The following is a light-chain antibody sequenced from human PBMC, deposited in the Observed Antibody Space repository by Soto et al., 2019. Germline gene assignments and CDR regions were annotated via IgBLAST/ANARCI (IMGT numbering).Light chain of an antibody. Sequence: EIVLTQSAATLSLSLGERATLSCRASQTVGGRYLAWFQQKPGQTPRLLIYGASTRAAGVHERFSGSGSGTDFSLTINRLEPEDFAVYYCLQYVSSPWTFGQGTKVEV. V-gene: IGKV3-20*01. J-gene: IGKJ1*01. CDR2: GAS. CDR1: QTVGGRY. CDR3: LQYVSSPWT.